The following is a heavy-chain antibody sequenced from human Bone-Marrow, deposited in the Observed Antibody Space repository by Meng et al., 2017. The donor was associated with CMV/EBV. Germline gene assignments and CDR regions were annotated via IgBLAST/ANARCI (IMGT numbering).Heavy chain of an antibody. CDR1: TSFF. D-gene: IGHD2-15*01. V-gene: IGHV1-46*01. CDR2: INPSGGST. Sequence: TSFFVHWVRQDPGQGLEWMGIINPSGGSTIYARRFQGRVTMTRDTSTSTVYMELSSLRSEDTAVYYCARDPPYCSGGSCYSGVYCDYWGQGTLVTVSS. J-gene: IGHJ4*02. CDR3: ARDPPYCSGGSCYSGVYCDY.